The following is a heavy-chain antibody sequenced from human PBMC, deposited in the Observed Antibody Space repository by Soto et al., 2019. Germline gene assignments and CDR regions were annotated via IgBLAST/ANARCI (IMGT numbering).Heavy chain of an antibody. Sequence: SVKVACKASGGTFSSYAISWVRQDPGQGLEWMGGIIPIFGTANYAQKFQGRVTITADESTSTAYMELSSLRSEDTAVYYCARNRSVFGVVIRTDFSRDVWGQGTTVTV. V-gene: IGHV1-69*13. CDR2: IIPIFGTA. D-gene: IGHD3-3*01. J-gene: IGHJ6*02. CDR1: GGTFSSYA. CDR3: ARNRSVFGVVIRTDFSRDV.